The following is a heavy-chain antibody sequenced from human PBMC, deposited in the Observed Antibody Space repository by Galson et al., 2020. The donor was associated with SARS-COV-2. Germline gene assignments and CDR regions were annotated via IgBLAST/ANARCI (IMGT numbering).Heavy chain of an antibody. CDR2: ISGSGGTT. CDR3: AKDRYCVGGVCPLDY. Sequence: GGSLRLSCAVSGVTLSEYGMSWVRQAPRKGLEWVSGISGSGGTTDYANSVKGRFTISKDNSKSTVDLQMNSVRAEDTAIYYCAKDRYCVGGVCPLDYWGLGTLVTVSS. CDR1: GVTLSEYG. D-gene: IGHD2-8*02. V-gene: IGHV3-23*01. J-gene: IGHJ4*02.